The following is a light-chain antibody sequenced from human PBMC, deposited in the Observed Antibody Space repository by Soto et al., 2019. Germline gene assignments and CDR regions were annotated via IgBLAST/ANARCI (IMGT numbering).Light chain of an antibody. CDR2: GAS. Sequence: ELVLTQSPATMSLSTGARATLSCRASQSVSSYLAWYQQKPGQAPRLLISGASNRATGTPDRFRGSGSGTDFTLTITRLEPEDFAVYYCHQYGSAPWTCGQGTKGAIK. CDR3: HQYGSAPWT. J-gene: IGKJ1*01. CDR1: QSVSSY. V-gene: IGKV3-20*01.